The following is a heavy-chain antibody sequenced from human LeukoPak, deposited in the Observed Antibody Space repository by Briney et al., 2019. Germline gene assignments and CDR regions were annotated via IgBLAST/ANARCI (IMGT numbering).Heavy chain of an antibody. J-gene: IGHJ6*03. CDR2: IKSKTDGGAT. V-gene: IGHV3-15*01. Sequence: GGSLRLSCAGSGITVTSAWMNWVRQAPGKRLEWVGRIKSKTDGGATDYAAPVKGRFTISRDDSKNTLFLQMNNLRTEDTAMYYCTTGRNYHYFCFKDVWGKGTPVTVSS. CDR1: GITVTSAW. CDR3: TTGRNYHYFCFKDV.